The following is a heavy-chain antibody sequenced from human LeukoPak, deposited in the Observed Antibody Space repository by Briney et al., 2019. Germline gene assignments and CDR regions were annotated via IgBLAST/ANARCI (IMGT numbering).Heavy chain of an antibody. CDR1: GGTFSSYA. CDR2: IIPIFGTA. V-gene: IGHV1-69*05. CDR3: AREWYSGSYPYMDV. J-gene: IGHJ6*03. D-gene: IGHD1-26*01. Sequence: ASVKVSCKASGGTFSSYAISWVRQAPGQGLEWMGGIIPIFGTANYAQKFQGRVTITTDESTSTAYMELSSLRSEDTAVYYCAREWYSGSYPYMDVWGKGTTVTVSS.